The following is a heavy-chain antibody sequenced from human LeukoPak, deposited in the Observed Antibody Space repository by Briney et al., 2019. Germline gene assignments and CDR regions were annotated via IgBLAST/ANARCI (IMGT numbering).Heavy chain of an antibody. CDR1: GYTFNSYG. CDR3: ARGSITMGI. J-gene: IGHJ3*02. Sequence: ASVKVSCKAYGYTFNSYGIIWVRQAPGQGLEWMGWISVYNGNTNYAQKVQGRVTMTTDTSTSTAYMELRSLRSEDTAVYYCARGSITMGIWGQGTMVTVSS. D-gene: IGHD3-10*01. CDR2: ISVYNGNT. V-gene: IGHV1-18*01.